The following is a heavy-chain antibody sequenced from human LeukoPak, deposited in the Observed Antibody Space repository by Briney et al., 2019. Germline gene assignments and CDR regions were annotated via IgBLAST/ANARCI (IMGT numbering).Heavy chain of an antibody. CDR1: GGSISSYY. D-gene: IGHD3-3*01. CDR2: IYYSGST. CDR3: ARAQYYDFWSGYPFEDY. V-gene: IGHV4-59*01. Sequence: SETLSLTCTVSGGSISSYYWSWIRQPPGKGPEWIGYIYYSGSTNYNPSLKSRVTISVDTSKNQFSLKLSSVTAADTAVYYCARAQYYDFWSGYPFEDYWGQGTLVTVSS. J-gene: IGHJ4*02.